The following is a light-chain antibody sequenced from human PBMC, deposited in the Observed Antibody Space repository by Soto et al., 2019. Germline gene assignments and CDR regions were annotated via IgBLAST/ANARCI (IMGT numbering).Light chain of an antibody. Sequence: QSVLTQPASVSGSPGQSITISCTGTRTDVDGHDYVSWYQQHPGRAPKLINFDVHNRPSGVSSRFSGSKSGDTASLTISGLQAEDDGDYYCGSYTASAPFYVFGTGTKVNVL. CDR2: DVH. J-gene: IGLJ1*01. V-gene: IGLV2-14*03. CDR3: GSYTASAPFYV. CDR1: RTDVDGHDY.